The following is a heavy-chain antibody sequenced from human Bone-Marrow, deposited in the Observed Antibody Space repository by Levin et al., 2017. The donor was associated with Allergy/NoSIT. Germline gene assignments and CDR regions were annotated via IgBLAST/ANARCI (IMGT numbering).Heavy chain of an antibody. CDR3: AREVHSGWYDY. J-gene: IGHJ4*02. CDR2: INSNGGST. CDR1: GFSFRTYA. D-gene: IGHD6-19*01. V-gene: IGHV3-64*02. Sequence: LSLTCAASGFSFRTYAMHWVRQAPGKGLEYVSAINSNGGSTYYADSVRGRFTISRDNSKNMLYLQMGSLRAEDMAVYYCAREVHSGWYDYWGQGALVTVSS.